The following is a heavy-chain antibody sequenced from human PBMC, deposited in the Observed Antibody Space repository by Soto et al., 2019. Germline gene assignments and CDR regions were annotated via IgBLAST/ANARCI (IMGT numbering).Heavy chain of an antibody. Sequence: PSETLSLTCAVYGGSFSGYYWSWIRQPPGKGLEWIGEINHSGSTNYNPSLKSRVTLSVDTSKNQFSLKLSSVTAADTVVYYCARVGHSSSWYFLDYWGQGTLVTVSS. CDR1: GGSFSGYY. V-gene: IGHV4-34*01. CDR2: INHSGST. J-gene: IGHJ4*02. CDR3: ARVGHSSSWYFLDY. D-gene: IGHD6-13*01.